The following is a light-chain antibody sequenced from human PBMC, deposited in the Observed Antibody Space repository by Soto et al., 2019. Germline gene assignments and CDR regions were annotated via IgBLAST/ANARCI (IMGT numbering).Light chain of an antibody. V-gene: IGLV3-21*02. CDR3: QVWASTAEFFV. J-gene: IGLJ1*01. Sequence: SCELTQPPSVSVAPGQTARITCGGDKLGSKIVHWYKQRPGQAPVAVVFDATDRPSVIPDRFSASRSGDTATLTISRVDAGDEADYFCQVWASTAEFFVYGSGTKVNVL. CDR1: KLGSKI. CDR2: DAT.